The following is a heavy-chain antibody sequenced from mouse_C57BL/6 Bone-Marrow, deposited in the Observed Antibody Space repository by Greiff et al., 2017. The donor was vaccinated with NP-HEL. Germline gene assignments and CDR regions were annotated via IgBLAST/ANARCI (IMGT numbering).Heavy chain of an antibody. J-gene: IGHJ3*01. V-gene: IGHV5-6*01. Sequence: EVKLVESGGDLVKPGGSLKLSCAASGFTFSSYGMSWVRQTPDKRLEWVATISSGGSYTYYPDSVKGRFTISRDNAKNTLYLQMSSLKSEDTAMFYCASAYMYDVAWFAFWGEETLVTVSA. D-gene: IGHD2-14*01. CDR1: GFTFSSYG. CDR2: ISSGGSYT. CDR3: ASAYMYDVAWFAF.